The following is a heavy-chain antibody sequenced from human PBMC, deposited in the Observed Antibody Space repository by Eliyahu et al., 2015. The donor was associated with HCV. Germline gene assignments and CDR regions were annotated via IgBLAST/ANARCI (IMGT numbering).Heavy chain of an antibody. CDR3: AKDRSTGSYEHGFES. V-gene: IGHV3-30*18. J-gene: IGHJ4*02. D-gene: IGHD3-16*01. CDR2: ISYDGSSK. CDR1: GFXFNIYG. Sequence: QVQLVESGGGVVQPGGALRVSCAASGFXFNIYGMHWVRLAPGRGLEWVGLISYDGSSKFYGASVKGRSTISRDNSKSALYLQINTLTSEDTAVYFCAKDRSTGSYEHGFESWGPGTPVIVSS.